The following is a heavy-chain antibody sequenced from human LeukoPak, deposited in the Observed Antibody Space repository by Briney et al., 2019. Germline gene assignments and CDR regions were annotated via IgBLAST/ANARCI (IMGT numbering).Heavy chain of an antibody. CDR2: IYAGGAA. Sequence: PGGSLRLSCAASGFTVSTNYLSWVRQAPGKGLEWVSVIYAGGAAYYADYVKGRFTISGDTSNNTLILQMHSLGVEDTAVYYCARSTSYHFDSWGQGTLVTVSS. V-gene: IGHV3-53*01. J-gene: IGHJ4*02. CDR1: GFTVSTNY. CDR3: ARSTSYHFDS. D-gene: IGHD2-2*01.